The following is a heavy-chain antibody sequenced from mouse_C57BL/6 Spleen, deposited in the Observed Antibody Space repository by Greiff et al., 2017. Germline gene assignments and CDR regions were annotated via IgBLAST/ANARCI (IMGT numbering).Heavy chain of an antibody. V-gene: IGHV1-9*01. J-gene: IGHJ2*01. Sequence: VQLQESGAELMKPGASVKLSCKATGYTFTGYWIEWVKQRPGHGLEWIGDILPGSGSTNYNEKFKGKATFTAETSSNTAYMQLSSLTTEDSDNYYSARGGYYYYGSSVYYFDYWGQGTTLTVSS. D-gene: IGHD1-1*01. CDR1: GYTFTGYW. CDR2: ILPGSGST. CDR3: ARGGYYYYGSSVYYFDY.